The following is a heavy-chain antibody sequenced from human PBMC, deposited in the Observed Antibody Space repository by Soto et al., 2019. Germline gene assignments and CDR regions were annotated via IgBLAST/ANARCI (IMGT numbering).Heavy chain of an antibody. CDR2: IYYSGST. D-gene: IGHD3-10*01. V-gene: IGHV4-59*01. CDR3: ARANGSGSYYKSVSGLDY. Sequence: ETLSLTCTVSGGSISSYYWSWIRQPPGKGLEWIGYIYYSGSTNYNPSLKSRVTISVDTSKNQFSLKLSSVTAADTAVYYCARANGSGSYYKSVSGLDYWGQGTLVTVSS. CDR1: GGSISSYY. J-gene: IGHJ4*02.